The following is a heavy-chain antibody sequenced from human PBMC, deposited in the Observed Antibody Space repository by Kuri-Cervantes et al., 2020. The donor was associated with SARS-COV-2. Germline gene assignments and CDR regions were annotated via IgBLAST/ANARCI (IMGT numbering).Heavy chain of an antibody. CDR3: AKRPAVVRSFDY. Sequence: GESLKISCAASGFTFSSYATSWVRQAPGKGLEWVSATSGSGGSTYYADSVEGRFTISRDNSKNTLYLQMNSLRAEDTAVYYCAKRPAVVRSFDYWGQGTLVTVSS. V-gene: IGHV3-23*01. D-gene: IGHD2-15*01. CDR1: GFTFSSYA. J-gene: IGHJ4*02. CDR2: TSGSGGST.